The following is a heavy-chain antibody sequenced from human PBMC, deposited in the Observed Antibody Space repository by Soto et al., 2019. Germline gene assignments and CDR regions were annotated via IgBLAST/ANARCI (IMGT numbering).Heavy chain of an antibody. V-gene: IGHV3-74*01. CDR1: GFTFSNSW. Sequence: PGGSLRLSCAASGFTFSNSWMHWVRQAPGKGLVWVSRINGDGSSISYADSVKGRFTISRDNAKNTLYLQMDSLRAEDTAVYYCVRDLHFGDYVFDYWGQGTLVTVSS. CDR3: VRDLHFGDYVFDY. J-gene: IGHJ4*02. CDR2: INGDGSSI. D-gene: IGHD4-17*01.